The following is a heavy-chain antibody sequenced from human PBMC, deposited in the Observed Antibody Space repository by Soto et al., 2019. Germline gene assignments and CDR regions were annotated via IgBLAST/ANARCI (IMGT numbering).Heavy chain of an antibody. D-gene: IGHD2-2*01. CDR3: ARRPPRSLNSCPLGI. J-gene: IGHJ4*01. Sequence: SETLSLTCIVSGDSISSYYWSWIRQPPGKGLEWIGHIHYTGSTKQNPSLKSRVTISLDTSENQFSLKLTSVTAADTAVYFCARRPPRSLNSCPLGIWGQGILITVSS. CDR1: GDSISSYY. V-gene: IGHV4-59*08. CDR2: IHYTGST.